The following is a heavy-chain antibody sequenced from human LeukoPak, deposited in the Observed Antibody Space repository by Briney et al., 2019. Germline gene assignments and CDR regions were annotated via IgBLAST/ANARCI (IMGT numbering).Heavy chain of an antibody. J-gene: IGHJ5*02. D-gene: IGHD6-6*01. CDR3: ARDLGIAARPGWFDP. CDR2: IYYSGST. Sequence: SETLSLTCTVSGGSVSSGSYYWSWIRQPPGKGLEWIGYIYYSGSTNYNPSLKSRVTISVDTSKNQFSLKLSSVTAADTAVYYCARDLGIAARPGWFDPWGQGTLVTVSP. CDR1: GGSVSSGSYY. V-gene: IGHV4-61*01.